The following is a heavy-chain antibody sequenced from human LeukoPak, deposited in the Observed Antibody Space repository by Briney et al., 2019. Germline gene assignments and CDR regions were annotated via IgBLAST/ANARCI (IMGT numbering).Heavy chain of an antibody. D-gene: IGHD3-22*01. CDR1: GFTFSTYG. V-gene: IGHV3-30*02. CDR2: IRYDGNNK. J-gene: IGHJ4*02. Sequence: GGSLRLSCAASGFTFSTYGMHWVRQGPGKGLEWVAFIRYDGNNKYYADSVKGRFTVSRDNSKNTLYLQMNSLRAEDTAVYYCVKDSTHFRVWDSYDTAGLNYWGQGTLVTVSS. CDR3: VKDSTHFRVWDSYDTAGLNY.